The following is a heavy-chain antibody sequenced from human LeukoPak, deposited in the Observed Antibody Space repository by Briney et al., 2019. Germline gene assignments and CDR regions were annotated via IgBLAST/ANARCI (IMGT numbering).Heavy chain of an antibody. CDR2: INHSGST. Sequence: ASETLSLTCAVYGGSFSGYYWSWIRQPPGEGLEWIGEINHSGSTNYNPSLKSRVTISVDTSKNQFSLKLSSVTAADTAVYYCARANYYDSSGYYEYFDYWGQGTLVTVSS. D-gene: IGHD3-22*01. CDR3: ARANYYDSSGYYEYFDY. V-gene: IGHV4-34*01. J-gene: IGHJ4*02. CDR1: GGSFSGYY.